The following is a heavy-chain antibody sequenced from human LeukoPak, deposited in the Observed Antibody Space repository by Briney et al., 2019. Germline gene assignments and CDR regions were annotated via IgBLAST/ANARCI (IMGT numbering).Heavy chain of an antibody. CDR1: GGSISSNY. CDR2: ISYSGTT. J-gene: IGHJ4*02. D-gene: IGHD6-13*01. Sequence: SETLSLTCTVSGGSISSNYWSWIRQPPGKGLEWIGYISYSGTTSYNPSLESRVTMSVGTSKNQFSLKLRSVTAADTAVYYCARHRTRWGGSGIAASIDFWGQGTLVTVSS. CDR3: ARHRTRWGGSGIAASIDF. V-gene: IGHV4-59*08.